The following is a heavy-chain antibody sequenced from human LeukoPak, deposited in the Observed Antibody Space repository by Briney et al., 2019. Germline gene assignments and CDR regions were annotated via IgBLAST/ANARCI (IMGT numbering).Heavy chain of an antibody. CDR2: IYYSGST. Sequence: SETLSLTCTVSGDSISRGGYYWGWIRQHRGRGLEWIGYIYYSGSTYYNPSLKSRVTISVDTSKNQFSLKLSSVTAADTAVYYCASGRIAAAPTWGQGTLVTVSS. V-gene: IGHV4-31*03. D-gene: IGHD6-13*01. CDR3: ASGRIAAAPT. CDR1: GDSISRGGYY. J-gene: IGHJ4*02.